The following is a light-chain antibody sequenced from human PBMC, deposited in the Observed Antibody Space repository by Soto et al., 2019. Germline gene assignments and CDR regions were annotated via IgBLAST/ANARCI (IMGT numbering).Light chain of an antibody. V-gene: IGKV3-15*01. CDR3: QQYNNWGT. CDR1: QSVSSN. Sequence: EIVMTQSPATLSVSPGERVTLSCRASQSVSSNLAWYQQKPGQAPRLLIYGASTRATGIPARFSGSGSGTEFTLTISSLQSEDFAVYYCQQYNNWGTFGQGPRVEIK. J-gene: IGKJ1*01. CDR2: GAS.